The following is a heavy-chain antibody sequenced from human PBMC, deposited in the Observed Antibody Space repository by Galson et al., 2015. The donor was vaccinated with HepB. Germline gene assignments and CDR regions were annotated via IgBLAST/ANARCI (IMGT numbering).Heavy chain of an antibody. J-gene: IGHJ2*01. CDR3: ARDFRVDSDI. CDR1: GFDVSTSI. D-gene: IGHD5-12*01. CDR2: KSSRSI. Sequence: ALRLSCAVSGFDVSTSIMHWYRQAPGKGVEWVAYKSSRSIYYADSVRGRFTISRDTDKNSLLLQMNSLSDEDTALYRCARDFRVDSDIWGRGPLVIVSS. V-gene: IGHV3-48*02.